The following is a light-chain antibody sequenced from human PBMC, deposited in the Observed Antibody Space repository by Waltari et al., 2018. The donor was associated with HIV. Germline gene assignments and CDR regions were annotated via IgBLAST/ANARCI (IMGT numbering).Light chain of an antibody. Sequence: QSALTQPPPVSGSPGQSVTLSRTGTTSDVGAYNFVPWYQQPPGKAPKVLIYDVSKRPSGVPDRFSGSKSGNTASLTISGLQAEDEADYYCCSYAGSYTWVFGGGTKLTVL. J-gene: IGLJ3*02. CDR2: DVS. V-gene: IGLV2-11*01. CDR1: TSDVGAYNF. CDR3: CSYAGSYTWV.